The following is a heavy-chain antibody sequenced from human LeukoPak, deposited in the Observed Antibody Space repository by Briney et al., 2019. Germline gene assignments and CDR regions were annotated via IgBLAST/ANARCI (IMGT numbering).Heavy chain of an antibody. CDR1: GFTFSSYA. CDR2: ISGSGGST. V-gene: IGHV3-23*01. Sequence: EGTLRLSCAASGFTFSSYAMSWVRQAPGKGLEWVSAISGSGGSTYYADSVKGRFTISRDNSKNTLYLQMNSLRAEDTAVYYCAKTTRLTMIPYWGQGTLATVSS. J-gene: IGHJ4*02. D-gene: IGHD3-22*01. CDR3: AKTTRLTMIPY.